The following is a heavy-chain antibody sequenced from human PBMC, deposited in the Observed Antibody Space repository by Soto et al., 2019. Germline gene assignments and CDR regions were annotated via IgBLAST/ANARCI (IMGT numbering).Heavy chain of an antibody. V-gene: IGHV2-5*02. Sequence: QITLNESGPTVVRPTETLTLTCRFSGFSLTTSGVVVGWIRQSPGKAPEWLALISWDDDKRYSASLKSRLTITQDTSKNQVGLTVADLDPTDTATYYCAHSVIRTVFGLVTTTAIYFDFWGQGTPVAVSS. CDR3: AHSVIRTVFGLVTTTAIYFDF. D-gene: IGHD3-3*01. CDR2: ISWDDDK. CDR1: GFSLTTSGVV. J-gene: IGHJ4*02.